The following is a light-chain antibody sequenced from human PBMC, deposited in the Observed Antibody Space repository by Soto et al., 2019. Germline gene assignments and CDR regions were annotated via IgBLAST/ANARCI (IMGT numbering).Light chain of an antibody. CDR1: QTISTY. Sequence: DIQMTQSPPSLSASVGDRVTITCRASQTISTYLNWYQQKPGKAPKLLNYAASTLQSGVPSRFSGSGSGTDFTLTISSLQPEDFATYYCQQSHGIPYTFGQGTKLESK. CDR2: AAS. V-gene: IGKV1-39*01. CDR3: QQSHGIPYT. J-gene: IGKJ2*01.